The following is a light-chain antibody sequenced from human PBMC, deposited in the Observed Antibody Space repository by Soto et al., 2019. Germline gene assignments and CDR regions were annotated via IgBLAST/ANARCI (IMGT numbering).Light chain of an antibody. V-gene: IGKV1-5*01. CDR1: QSISRW. CDR2: DVS. J-gene: IGKJ1*01. Sequence: IQMTQSPSSLSASAVERVTITFRASQSISRWLAWYQQKPGKAPKLLIYDVSSLESGVPSRFSGSGSGTEFSLTISSLQPDDSATYYCQQYNTFWTFGQGTKVDIK. CDR3: QQYNTFWT.